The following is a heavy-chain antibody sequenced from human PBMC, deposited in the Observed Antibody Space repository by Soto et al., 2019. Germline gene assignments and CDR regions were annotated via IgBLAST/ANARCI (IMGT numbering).Heavy chain of an antibody. V-gene: IGHV3-30*18. J-gene: IGHJ4*02. D-gene: IGHD5-18*01. CDR2: ISRDGGTK. Sequence: QVQLVESGGGVVQSGRSLRLSCAVSGFTVSTYGMHWVRQAPGKGLEWVAVISRDGGTKYYADSVKGRFTISRDNSSNTLFLEMNSLRGDDMAVYYCAKDTAMVDWGQGSLVTDFS. CDR1: GFTVSTYG. CDR3: AKDTAMVD.